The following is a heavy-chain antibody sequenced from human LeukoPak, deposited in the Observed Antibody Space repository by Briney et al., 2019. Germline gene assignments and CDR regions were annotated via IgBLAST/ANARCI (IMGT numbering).Heavy chain of an antibody. CDR2: INHSGST. V-gene: IGHV4-34*01. CDR1: GGSFSGYY. D-gene: IGHD6-19*01. J-gene: IGHJ5*02. CDR3: ARRRYSSDLTGFDP. Sequence: SETLSLTCAVYGGSFSGYYWSWIRQPPGKGLEWIGEINHSGSTNYNPSLKSRVTISVDTSKNQFSLKLSSVTAADTAVYYCARRRYSSDLTGFDPRGQGTLVTVSS.